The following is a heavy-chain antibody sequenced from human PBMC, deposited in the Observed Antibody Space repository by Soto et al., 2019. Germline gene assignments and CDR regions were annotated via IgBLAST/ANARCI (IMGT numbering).Heavy chain of an antibody. D-gene: IGHD3-22*01. CDR3: ARPQVVVITDDAFDI. CDR1: GFTFSSYA. CDR2: ISYDGSNK. V-gene: IGHV3-30-3*01. Sequence: PGGSLRLSCAASGFTFSSYAMHWVRQAPGKGLEWVAVISYDGSNKYYADSVKGRFTISRDNSKNTLYLQMNSLRAEDTAVYYCARPQVVVITDDAFDIWGQGTMVTVSS. J-gene: IGHJ3*02.